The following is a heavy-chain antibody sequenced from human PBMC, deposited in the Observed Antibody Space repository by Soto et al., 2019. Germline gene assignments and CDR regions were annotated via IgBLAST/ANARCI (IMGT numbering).Heavy chain of an antibody. CDR3: AKESPYTEGRYYYMDV. V-gene: IGHV3-23*01. CDR1: GFTFSSFA. J-gene: IGHJ6*03. CDR2: ISGHSERI. Sequence: GGSLRLSCAASGFTFSSFAMSWVRQAPGRGLEWVSAISGHSERIYYADSVKGRFTISRDNSKNSLSLQMDSLRAEDTALYYCAKESPYTEGRYYYMDVWGKGTTVTVSS.